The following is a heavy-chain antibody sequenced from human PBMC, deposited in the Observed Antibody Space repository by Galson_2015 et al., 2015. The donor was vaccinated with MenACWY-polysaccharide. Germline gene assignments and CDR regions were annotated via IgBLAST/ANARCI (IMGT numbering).Heavy chain of an antibody. D-gene: IGHD3-10*02. CDR1: TVTFRGSG. V-gene: IGHV3-33*01. CDR2: IQYDAVYK. CDR3: AREGILIVFHAFET. Sequence: SLRLSCAASTVTFRGSGMHWVRQAPGKGLEWVAVIQYDAVYKQYLDSVKGRFSVSRDNSKSTLYLEMNNLRAEDTALYYCAREGILIVFHAFETWGQGTKFIVSS. J-gene: IGHJ3*02.